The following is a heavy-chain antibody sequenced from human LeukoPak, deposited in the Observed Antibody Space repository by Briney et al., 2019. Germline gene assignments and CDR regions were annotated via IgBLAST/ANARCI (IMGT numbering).Heavy chain of an antibody. D-gene: IGHD6-6*01. J-gene: IGHJ5*02. V-gene: IGHV1-3*01. Sequence: ASVKVSCKASGYTFTSYAMHWVRQAPGQRLEWMGWINAGNGNTKYSQKFQGRVTIARDTSASTAYMELSSLRSEDTAVYYCARLVSFRSSNWFDPWGQGTLVTVSS. CDR1: GYTFTSYA. CDR3: ARLVSFRSSNWFDP. CDR2: INAGNGNT.